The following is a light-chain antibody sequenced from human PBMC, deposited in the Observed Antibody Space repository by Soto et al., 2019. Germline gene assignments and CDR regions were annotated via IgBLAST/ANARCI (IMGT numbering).Light chain of an antibody. J-gene: IGLJ1*01. CDR1: SSDVGGYNY. CDR3: SSCTSSSTSYV. V-gene: IGLV2-14*01. CDR2: DVS. Sequence: QSVLTQPASVSGSPGQSITISCTGTSSDVGGYNYVSRYQQHPGKAPKLMIYDVSNRPSGVSNRFSGSKSGNTASLTISGLQAEDEADYYCSSCTSSSTSYVFGTGTKVTVL.